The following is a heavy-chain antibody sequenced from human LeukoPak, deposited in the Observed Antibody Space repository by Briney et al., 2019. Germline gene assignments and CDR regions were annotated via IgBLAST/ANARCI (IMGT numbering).Heavy chain of an antibody. D-gene: IGHD5-12*01. Sequence: ESGPALVKPTQTLTLTCTFSGFSLSTSGMCVSWIRQPPGKALEWLARIDWDDDKYYSTSLKTRLTISRGTSKNQVVLTMTNMDPVDTATYYCARIWKSGHDHWGQGTLVTVSS. V-gene: IGHV2-70*11. CDR2: IDWDDDK. CDR1: GFSLSTSGMC. J-gene: IGHJ4*02. CDR3: ARIWKSGHDH.